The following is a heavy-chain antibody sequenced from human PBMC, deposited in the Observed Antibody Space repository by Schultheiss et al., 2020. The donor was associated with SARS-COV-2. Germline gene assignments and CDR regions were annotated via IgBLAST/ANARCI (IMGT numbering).Heavy chain of an antibody. Sequence: SQTLSLTCTVSGGSVSSGSYYWSWIRQPPGKGLEWIGYIYYSGSTNYNPSLKSRVTISVDTSKNQFSLKLSSVTAADTAVYYCARVRHPSRGARYYYGMDVWGQGTTVTVSS. CDR2: IYYSGST. V-gene: IGHV4-61*01. J-gene: IGHJ6*02. CDR1: GGSVSSGSYY. D-gene: IGHD1-26*01. CDR3: ARVRHPSRGARYYYGMDV.